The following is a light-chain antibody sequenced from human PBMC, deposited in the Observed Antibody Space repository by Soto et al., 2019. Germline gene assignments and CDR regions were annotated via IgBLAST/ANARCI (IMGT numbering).Light chain of an antibody. Sequence: ILLTPAPGTLTLSPGARATLSCRASQTISSSSLAWYQQKPGQAPRLLIYGASTRATGIPARFTGSGSGTEFTLTISSLQSEDFAGYYCQQDNNWPLTFGGGTMVDIK. CDR3: QQDNNWPLT. J-gene: IGKJ4*01. CDR1: QTISSS. V-gene: IGKV3-15*01. CDR2: GAS.